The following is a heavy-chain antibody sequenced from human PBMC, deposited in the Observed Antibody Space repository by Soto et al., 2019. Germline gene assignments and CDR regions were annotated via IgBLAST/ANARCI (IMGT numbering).Heavy chain of an antibody. CDR1: GFTFSSYE. D-gene: IGHD3-10*01. J-gene: IGHJ5*02. CDR2: ISSSGSTI. CDR3: ARGSAPRGWFDP. V-gene: IGHV3-48*03. Sequence: LRLSCAASGFTFSSYEMNWVRQAPGKGLEWVSYISSSGSTIYYADSVKGRFTISRDNAKNSLYLQMNSLRAEDTAVYYCARGSAPRGWFDPWGQGTLVTVS.